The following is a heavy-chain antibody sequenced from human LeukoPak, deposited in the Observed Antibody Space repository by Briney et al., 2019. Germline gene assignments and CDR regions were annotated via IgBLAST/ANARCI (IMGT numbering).Heavy chain of an antibody. Sequence: TGGSLTLSCAASGFTLSSNYMSWVRRAPGKGLEWVSLIYGGGSTYYADSVKGRFTISRDNSKNTLYLQMNSLRAEDTAVYYCAKGMGDSVGYFDYWGQGTLVTVSS. V-gene: IGHV3-53*01. CDR3: AKGMGDSVGYFDY. J-gene: IGHJ4*02. CDR2: IYGGGST. CDR1: GFTLSSNY. D-gene: IGHD2-21*01.